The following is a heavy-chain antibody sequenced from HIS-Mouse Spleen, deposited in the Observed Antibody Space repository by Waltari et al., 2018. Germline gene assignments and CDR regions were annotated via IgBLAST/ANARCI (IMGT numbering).Heavy chain of an antibody. Sequence: QLQLQESGPGLVKPSETLSLTCTVSGGSISSSSYYWGWIRQPPGTGLEWIGSIYYSGSTYYKASLKSRVTISVDTSKNQFSLKLSSVTAADTAVYYCAREIPYSSSWYDWYFDLWGRGTLVTVSS. V-gene: IGHV4-39*07. CDR1: GGSISSSSYY. J-gene: IGHJ2*01. CDR3: AREIPYSSSWYDWYFDL. D-gene: IGHD6-13*01. CDR2: IYYSGST.